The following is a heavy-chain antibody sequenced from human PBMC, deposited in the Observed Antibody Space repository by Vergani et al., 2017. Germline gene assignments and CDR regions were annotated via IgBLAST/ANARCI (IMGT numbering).Heavy chain of an antibody. Sequence: EVQLVESGGGLVQPGGSLRLPCAASGFTFSSYEMNWVRQAPGKGLEWVSYISSSGSTIYYADSVKGRFTISRDNAKNSLYLQMNSLRAEDTAVYYCARDDYTLDVWGKGTTVTVSS. CDR2: ISSSGSTI. CDR1: GFTFSSYE. D-gene: IGHD4-11*01. V-gene: IGHV3-48*03. J-gene: IGHJ6*04. CDR3: ARDDYTLDV.